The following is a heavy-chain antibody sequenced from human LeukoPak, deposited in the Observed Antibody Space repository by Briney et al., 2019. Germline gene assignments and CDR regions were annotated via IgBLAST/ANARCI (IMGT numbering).Heavy chain of an antibody. CDR3: GKTTVGYSSGRYPGWPVDY. V-gene: IGHV3-23*01. J-gene: IGHJ4*02. D-gene: IGHD6-19*01. Sequence: GGSLRLSCAASGFTFNNYAMYWVRQAPGKGLEWVAGIFGSGGSAHYADSVKGRFTIFRDNSKHTVYLQMNRLRAEDTAVYYCGKTTVGYSSGRYPGWPVDYWGQGTLVTVSS. CDR2: IFGSGGSA. CDR1: GFTFNNYA.